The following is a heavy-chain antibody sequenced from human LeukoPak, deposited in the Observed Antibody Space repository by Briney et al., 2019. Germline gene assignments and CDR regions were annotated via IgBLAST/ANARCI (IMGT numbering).Heavy chain of an antibody. D-gene: IGHD6-19*01. CDR3: ARPYSSGWYYFDY. CDR1: GYTFTGYY. Sequence: ASVKVSCKASGYTFTGYYVHWVRQAPGQGLEWMGWINPNSGGTNYAQKFQGRVTMTRDTSISTAYMELSRLRSDDTAVYYCARPYSSGWYYFDYWGQGTLVTVSS. CDR2: INPNSGGT. V-gene: IGHV1-2*02. J-gene: IGHJ4*02.